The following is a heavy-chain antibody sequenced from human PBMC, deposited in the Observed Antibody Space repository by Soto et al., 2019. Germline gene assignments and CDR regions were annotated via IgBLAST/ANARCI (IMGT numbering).Heavy chain of an antibody. CDR2: INHSGST. CDR1: GGSFSAYY. J-gene: IGHJ4*01. Sequence: SETLSLTCAVYGGSFSAYYWSWIRQPPGKGLEWIGEINHSGSTNYNPSLKSRVTISVDRSKNQFSLKLSSVTAADTAVYYCARGVTYAGVAYWGHGTRVTVS. D-gene: IGHD3-16*01. V-gene: IGHV4-34*01. CDR3: ARGVTYAGVAY.